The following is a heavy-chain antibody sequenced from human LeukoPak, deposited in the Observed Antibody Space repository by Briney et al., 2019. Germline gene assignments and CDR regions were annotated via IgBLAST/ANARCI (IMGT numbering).Heavy chain of an antibody. V-gene: IGHV4-59*12. J-gene: IGHJ4*02. CDR1: GGSISSYY. Sequence: PSETLSLTCTVSGGSISSYYWSWIRQPPGKGLEWIGYIYYSGSTNYNPSLKSRVTISVDTSKNQFSLKLSSVTAADTAVYYCARGGVDTAMAAYFDYWGQGTLVTVSS. CDR2: IYYSGST. CDR3: ARGGVDTAMAAYFDY. D-gene: IGHD5-18*01.